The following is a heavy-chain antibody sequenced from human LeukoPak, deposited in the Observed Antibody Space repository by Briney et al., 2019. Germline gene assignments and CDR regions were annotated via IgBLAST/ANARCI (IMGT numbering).Heavy chain of an antibody. Sequence: GGSLRLSCAASGFTISSYWMSWVRQAPGKGLEWVANINQDGSEKHYEDSVKGRFTISRDNAENSLDLQMNSLRAEDTAVYYCARDAYCSGGSCYVYWGQGTLVTVSS. CDR3: ARDAYCSGGSCYVY. CDR2: INQDGSEK. J-gene: IGHJ4*02. V-gene: IGHV3-7*01. CDR1: GFTISSYW. D-gene: IGHD2-15*01.